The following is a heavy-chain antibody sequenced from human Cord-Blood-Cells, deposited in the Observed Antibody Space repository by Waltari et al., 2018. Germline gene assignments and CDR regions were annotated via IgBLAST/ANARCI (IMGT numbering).Heavy chain of an antibody. D-gene: IGHD3-22*01. CDR1: GFTFSSYS. CDR3: ARDSGYDYFDY. J-gene: IGHJ4*02. CDR2: NSSSSSYL. Sequence: EVQLVESGGGLVKPGGSLRLSCAASGFTFSSYSMNWVRQAPGKGLEWVSTNSSSSSYLYYGDSVKGRFTISRDNAKNSLYLQMNSLRAEDTAVYYCARDSGYDYFDYWGQGTLVTVSS. V-gene: IGHV3-21*01.